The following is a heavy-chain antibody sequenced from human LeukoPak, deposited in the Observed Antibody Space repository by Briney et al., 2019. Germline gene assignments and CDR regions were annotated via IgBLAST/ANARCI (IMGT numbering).Heavy chain of an antibody. CDR1: GFTFSSYT. J-gene: IGHJ4*02. Sequence: GGSLRLSCAASGFTFSSYTMSWVRQAPGKGLEWVSGVSGSGGNIHYADSVKGRFTISRDNSKNTLYLQMNSLRAEDTAVYYCAASLPNIVVVPATKGPFGYWGQGALVTISS. CDR3: AASLPNIVVVPATKGPFGY. V-gene: IGHV3-23*01. D-gene: IGHD2-2*01. CDR2: VSGSGGNI.